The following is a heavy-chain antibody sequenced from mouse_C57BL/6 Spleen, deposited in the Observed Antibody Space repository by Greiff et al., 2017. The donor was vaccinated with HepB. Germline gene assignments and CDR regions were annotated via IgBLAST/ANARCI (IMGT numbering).Heavy chain of an antibody. CDR2: IYPGDGDT. CDR3: ARWGLRDYAMDY. V-gene: IGHV1-82*01. D-gene: IGHD3-1*01. J-gene: IGHJ4*01. CDR1: GYAFSSSW. Sequence: VQLQQSGPELVKPGASVKISCKASGYAFSSSWMNWVKQRPGKGLEWIGRIYPGDGDTNYNGKFKGKATLTADKSSSTAYMPLSSLTSEDSAVYFCARWGLRDYAMDYWGQGTSVTVSS.